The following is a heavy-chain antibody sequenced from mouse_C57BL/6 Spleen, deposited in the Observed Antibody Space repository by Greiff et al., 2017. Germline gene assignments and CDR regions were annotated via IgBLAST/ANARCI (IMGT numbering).Heavy chain of an antibody. J-gene: IGHJ3*01. D-gene: IGHD2-3*01. CDR3: ARNGAGYSFAY. CDR2: IWSGGST. CDR1: GFSLTSYG. Sequence: VKLKESGPGLVQPSQSLSITCTVSGFSLTSYGVHWVRQSPGKGLEWLGVIWSGGSTDYNAAFISRLSISKDNSKSQVFFKMNSLQADDTAIYYCARNGAGYSFAYWGQGTLVTVSA. V-gene: IGHV2-2*01.